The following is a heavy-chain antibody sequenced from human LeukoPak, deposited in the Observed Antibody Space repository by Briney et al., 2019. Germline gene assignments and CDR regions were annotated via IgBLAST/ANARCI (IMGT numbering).Heavy chain of an antibody. CDR2: SGGNT. D-gene: IGHD3-3*01. Sequence: GGSLRLSCAASGFTFSSYAMSWVRQAPGRGLEWVSTSGGNTDYADSVRGRFTISRDNSKNTLYLQMNSLRAEDTAIYYCARPLRESGYFYFDNWGQGTLVTVSS. CDR3: ARPLRESGYFYFDN. J-gene: IGHJ4*02. CDR1: GFTFSSYA. V-gene: IGHV3-23*01.